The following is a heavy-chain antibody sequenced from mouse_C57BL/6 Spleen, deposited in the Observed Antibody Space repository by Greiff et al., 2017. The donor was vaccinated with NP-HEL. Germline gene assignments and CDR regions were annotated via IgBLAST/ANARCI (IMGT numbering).Heavy chain of an antibody. D-gene: IGHD1-1*01. Sequence: VQLQQSGPVLARPGASVKMSCKTSGYTFTSYWMHWVKQRPGQGLEWIGAIYPGNSDTSYNQKFKGKAKLTAVTSASTAYMELSSLTNEDSAVYYCTKEADYYGFDYWGQGTTLTVSS. CDR1: GYTFTSYW. J-gene: IGHJ2*01. V-gene: IGHV1-5*01. CDR2: IYPGNSDT. CDR3: TKEADYYGFDY.